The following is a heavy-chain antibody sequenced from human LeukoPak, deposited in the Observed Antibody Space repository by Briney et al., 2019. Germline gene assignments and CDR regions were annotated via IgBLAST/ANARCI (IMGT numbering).Heavy chain of an antibody. CDR3: ARGGRLRYFDCCEVNWFDP. D-gene: IGHD3-9*01. CDR2: FDPEDGET. CDR1: GYTLTELS. Sequence: GASVKVSCKVSGYTLTELSMHWVRQAPGKGLEWMGGFDPEDGETIYAQRFQGRVTMTEDTSTDTAYMELSRLRSDDTAVYYCARGGRLRYFDCCEVNWFDPWGQGTLVTVSS. J-gene: IGHJ5*02. V-gene: IGHV1-24*01.